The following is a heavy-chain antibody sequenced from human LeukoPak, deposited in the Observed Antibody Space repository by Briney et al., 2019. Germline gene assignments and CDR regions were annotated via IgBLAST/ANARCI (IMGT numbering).Heavy chain of an antibody. D-gene: IGHD1-14*01. Sequence: GGSLRLSCAASGFTFSSHWMHWVRQAPGKGLVWVSRINFDGSSTSYAASVKGRSTISRDNAKNTLYLQMNSLRAEDTAVYYCARVRYCDYWGQGTLVTVSS. CDR3: ARVRYCDY. J-gene: IGHJ4*02. V-gene: IGHV3-74*01. CDR2: INFDGSST. CDR1: GFTFSSHW.